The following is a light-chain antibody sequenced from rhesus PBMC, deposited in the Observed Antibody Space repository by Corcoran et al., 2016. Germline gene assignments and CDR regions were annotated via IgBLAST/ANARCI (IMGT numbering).Light chain of an antibody. Sequence: DIQMTQSPSSLSASVGDRVTITCRASQGISKWLAWYQQQPGIAPKLLVYKASMLQSGVPSRFNGSGTGTAFTLTISSLQPEDFAPYYCQRYTSAPLTFGGGTKVEIK. CDR1: QGISKW. CDR3: QRYTSAPLT. CDR2: KAS. V-gene: IGKV1-21*01. J-gene: IGKJ4*01.